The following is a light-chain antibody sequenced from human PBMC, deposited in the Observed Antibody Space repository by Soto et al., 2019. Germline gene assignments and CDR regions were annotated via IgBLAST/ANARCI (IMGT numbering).Light chain of an antibody. V-gene: IGLV1-40*01. CDR3: QSYDSSLTGSI. CDR2: GNS. CDR1: SSNIGAGYD. J-gene: IGLJ2*01. Sequence: QSVLTQPPSVSGAPGQRVTISCTGSSSNIGAGYDVHWYQQLPGTAPKLLIYGNSNRPSGVPDRFSGSKSGSSASLAITGLHALGEADYYCQSYDSSLTGSIFGGGTNLTVL.